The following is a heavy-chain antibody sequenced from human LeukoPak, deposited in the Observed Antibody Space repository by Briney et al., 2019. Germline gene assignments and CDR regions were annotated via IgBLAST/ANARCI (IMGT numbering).Heavy chain of an antibody. CDR1: GGSISSSSYY. Sequence: PSETLSLTCTVSGGSISSSSYYWGWIRQPPGKGLGWIGSIYYSGSTYYNPSLKSRVTISVDTSKNQFSLKLSSVTAADTAVYYCARQPVSSRGYDYWGQGTLVTVSS. CDR2: IYYSGST. CDR3: ARQPVSSRGYDY. J-gene: IGHJ4*02. D-gene: IGHD6-13*01. V-gene: IGHV4-39*01.